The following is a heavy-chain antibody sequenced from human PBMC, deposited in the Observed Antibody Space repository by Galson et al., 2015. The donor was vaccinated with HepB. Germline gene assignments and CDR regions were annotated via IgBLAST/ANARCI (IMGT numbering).Heavy chain of an antibody. J-gene: IGHJ4*02. CDR2: IWYDGSNN. Sequence: SLRLSCAASGFTFSRHGMHWVRQAPGKGLEWVAGIWYDGSNNYYADSVKGRFTISRDNTKNTLFLQVNGVRVEDTAIYYCAREDPDVAVAVFDQWGQGTLVAVSS. CDR3: AREDPDVAVAVFDQ. D-gene: IGHD1-14*01. CDR1: GFTFSRHG. V-gene: IGHV3-33*01.